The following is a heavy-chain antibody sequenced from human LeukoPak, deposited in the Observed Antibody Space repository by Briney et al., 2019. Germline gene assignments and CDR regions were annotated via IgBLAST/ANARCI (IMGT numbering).Heavy chain of an antibody. J-gene: IGHJ4*02. D-gene: IGHD3-10*01. Sequence: SDTLSLTCAVYGGSFSGYNWSWIRQPPGKGLEWIGEINHSGSTNYNPSLKSRVTISVDTSKNQFSLKLSSVTAADTAVYYCARPPYPSSGTYYFYYWGQGTLVTVSS. CDR3: ARPPYPSSGTYYFYY. V-gene: IGHV4-34*01. CDR1: GGSFSGYN. CDR2: INHSGST.